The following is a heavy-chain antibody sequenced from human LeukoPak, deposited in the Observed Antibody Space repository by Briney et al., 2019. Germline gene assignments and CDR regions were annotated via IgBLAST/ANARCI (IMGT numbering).Heavy chain of an antibody. Sequence: PGRSLRLSCAASGFSFSNYGIHWVRQAPGKGLDWVAFIHHDGSNKYYADSVRGRFTISRDNSKNTLYLQMNSLRAEDTAVYFFAKGDKMLTWRRTYNRFDPWGQGTLVTVSS. V-gene: IGHV3-30*02. CDR2: IHHDGSNK. D-gene: IGHD3-16*01. CDR1: GFSFSNYG. J-gene: IGHJ5*02. CDR3: AKGDKMLTWRRTYNRFDP.